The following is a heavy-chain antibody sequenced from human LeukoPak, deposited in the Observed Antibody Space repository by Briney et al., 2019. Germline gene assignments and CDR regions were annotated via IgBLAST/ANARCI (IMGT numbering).Heavy chain of an antibody. D-gene: IGHD6-19*01. CDR2: IYTSGST. V-gene: IGHV4-4*07. CDR1: GGSISSYY. J-gene: IGHJ4*02. Sequence: KSSETLSLTCTVSGGSISSYYWSWIRQPAGKGLEWIGRIYTSGSTNYNPSLKSRVTISVDTSKNQFSLKLSSVTAADTAVYYCARCRYSSGWYRSYFDYWGQGTLVTVSS. CDR3: ARCRYSSGWYRSYFDY.